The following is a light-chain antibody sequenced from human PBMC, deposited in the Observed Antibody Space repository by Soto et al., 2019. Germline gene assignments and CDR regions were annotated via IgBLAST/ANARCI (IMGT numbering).Light chain of an antibody. CDR1: QSVSNNY. Sequence: IVLTQSPGTLSLSPGERSTLSCRASQSVSNNYLAWYQQKPGQAPRLLIYGASNRATGIPDRFSGSGSGTDFTLTISGLEPEDFAVYYCQQFGTSLITFGQGTRLEIK. J-gene: IGKJ5*01. CDR3: QQFGTSLIT. CDR2: GAS. V-gene: IGKV3-20*01.